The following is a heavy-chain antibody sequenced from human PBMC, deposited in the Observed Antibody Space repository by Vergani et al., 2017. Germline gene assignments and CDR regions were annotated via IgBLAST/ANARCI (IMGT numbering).Heavy chain of an antibody. J-gene: IGHJ4*02. V-gene: IGHV3-9*01. CDR1: GFTFDDYA. Sequence: EVQLVESGGGLVQPGRSLRLSCAASGFTFDDYAMHWARQAPGKGLEWVSGISWNSGSIGYADSVKGRFTISRDNAKNSLYLQMNSLRAEDTALYYCAKDHALGAFRYFDYWGQGTLVTVSS. CDR3: AKDHALGAFRYFDY. CDR2: ISWNSGSI. D-gene: IGHD3-10*01.